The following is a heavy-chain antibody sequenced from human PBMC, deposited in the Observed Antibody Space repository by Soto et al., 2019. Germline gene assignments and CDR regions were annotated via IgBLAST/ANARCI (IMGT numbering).Heavy chain of an antibody. V-gene: IGHV1-69*01. CDR1: GGTFTTYT. D-gene: IGHD7-27*01. CDR3: ARDETGDSYYYYYGMDV. Sequence: QVQLVQSGAEVKKPGSSVKVSCKASGGTFTTYTINWVRQAPGQGLEWMGGILPIFGTTNYAQRFQGRVTITADDSTSTAYMELSSLRSDDTAVYYCARDETGDSYYYYYGMDVWGQGTTVTVTS. CDR2: ILPIFGTT. J-gene: IGHJ6*02.